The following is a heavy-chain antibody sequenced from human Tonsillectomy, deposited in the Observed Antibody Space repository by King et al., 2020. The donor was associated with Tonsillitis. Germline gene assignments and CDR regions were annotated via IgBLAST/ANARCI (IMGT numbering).Heavy chain of an antibody. Sequence: VQLQESGPGLVKPSETLSLTCTVSGGSISSYYWSWIRQPPGKGLEWIGYIYYRGSANYNPSLKSRVTISVDTSKNQFSLKLSSVTAADTAVYYCASGIRAPPNFDYWGQGTLVTVSS. CDR2: IYYRGSA. CDR1: GGSISSYY. J-gene: IGHJ4*02. D-gene: IGHD1-1*01. V-gene: IGHV4-59*01. CDR3: ASGIRAPPNFDY.